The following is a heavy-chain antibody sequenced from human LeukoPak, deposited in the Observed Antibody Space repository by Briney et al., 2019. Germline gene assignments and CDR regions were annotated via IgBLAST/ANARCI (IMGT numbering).Heavy chain of an antibody. D-gene: IGHD1-26*01. CDR1: GGSISSYY. J-gene: IGHJ4*02. CDR3: ARLVGATELYFDY. CDR2: IYYSGST. Sequence: SETLSLTCTVSGGSISSYYWSWIRQPPGKGLEYIGYIYYSGSTNYNPSLKSRVTISVDTSKNQFSLKLSSVTAADTAVYYCARLVGATELYFDYWGQGTLVTVSS. V-gene: IGHV4-59*12.